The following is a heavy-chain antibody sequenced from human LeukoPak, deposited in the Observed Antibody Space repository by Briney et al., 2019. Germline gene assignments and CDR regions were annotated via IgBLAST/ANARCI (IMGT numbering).Heavy chain of an antibody. CDR2: INPSGGST. CDR3: ARDVIEGVDIVATIAILDY. V-gene: IGHV1-46*01. CDR1: GYTFTSYY. D-gene: IGHD5-12*01. J-gene: IGHJ4*02. Sequence: ASVKVSCKASGYTFTSYYMHWVRQAPGQGLEWMGIINPSGGSTSYAQKFQGRVTMTRDMSTSTVYMELSSLRSEDTAVYYCARDVIEGVDIVATIAILDYWGQGTLVAVSS.